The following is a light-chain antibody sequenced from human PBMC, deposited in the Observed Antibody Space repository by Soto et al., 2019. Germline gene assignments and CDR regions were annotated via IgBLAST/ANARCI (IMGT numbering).Light chain of an antibody. CDR1: QSISSY. Sequence: DIQMTQSPSSLSASVGDRVTITCRASQSISSYLNWYQQKPGEAPKLLIYAASSLQSGVPSRFSGSGSGTDFILTIGSLQLEILATYTGKRVTVPPLTFGGGTKVEIK. CDR2: AAS. V-gene: IGKV1-39*01. CDR3: KRVTVPPLT. J-gene: IGKJ4*01.